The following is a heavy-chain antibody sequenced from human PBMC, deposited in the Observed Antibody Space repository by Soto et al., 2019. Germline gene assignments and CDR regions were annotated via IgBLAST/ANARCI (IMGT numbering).Heavy chain of an antibody. Sequence: GASVKVSCKASGGTFSSYAIGWVRQAPGQGLEWMGGIIPIFGTANYAQKFQGRVTMTADKSTSTAYMELSSLRSEDTAVYYCARRTATTKSYDGMDVWGQGTTVTVFS. CDR2: IIPIFGTA. V-gene: IGHV1-69*06. CDR1: GGTFSSYA. CDR3: ARRTATTKSYDGMDV. D-gene: IGHD1-7*01. J-gene: IGHJ6*02.